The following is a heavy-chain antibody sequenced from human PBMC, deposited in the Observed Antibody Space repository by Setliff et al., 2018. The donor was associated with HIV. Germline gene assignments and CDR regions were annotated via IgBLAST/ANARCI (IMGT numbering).Heavy chain of an antibody. CDR1: GGSFTSYA. J-gene: IGHJ4*02. CDR3: AKELSYCSGGSCYFDS. Sequence: SVKVSCKASGGSFTSYAISWVRQAPGQGLEWMGGIMTILGIADYAQKFQGRVTITADKSTRTAYMELSSLRSEDTAVYYCAKELSYCSGGSCYFDSWGQGTLVTVSS. CDR2: IMTILGIA. V-gene: IGHV1-69*10. D-gene: IGHD2-15*01.